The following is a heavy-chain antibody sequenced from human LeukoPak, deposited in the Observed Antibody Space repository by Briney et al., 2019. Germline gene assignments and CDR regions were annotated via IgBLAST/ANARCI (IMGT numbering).Heavy chain of an antibody. V-gene: IGHV3-23*01. J-gene: IGHJ4*02. CDR1: GFTFSSYA. CDR3: AKWGDYDVLTGYYVSDF. D-gene: IGHD3-9*01. Sequence: GGSLRLSCAASGFTFSSYAMSWVRQAPGKGLEWVSAISGSGGSTYYADSVKGRFIISRDNSKNTLYLQMNSLRADDTAVYYCAKWGDYDVLTGYYVSDFWGQGTLVTVSS. CDR2: ISGSGGST.